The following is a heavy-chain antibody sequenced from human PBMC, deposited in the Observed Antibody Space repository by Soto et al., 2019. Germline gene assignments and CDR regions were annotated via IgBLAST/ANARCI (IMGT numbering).Heavy chain of an antibody. V-gene: IGHV3-9*01. J-gene: IGHJ6*02. CDR1: GFTFDDYA. CDR3: AKEYCSSTSCYTLGHDPHGHYYYGMDV. Sequence: PGGSLRLSCAASGFTFDDYAMHWVRQAPGKGLEWVSGISWNSGSIGYADSVKGRFTISRDNAKSSLYLQMNSLRAEDTALYYCAKEYCSSTSCYTLGHDPHGHYYYGMDVWGQGTTVTVSS. D-gene: IGHD2-2*02. CDR2: ISWNSGSI.